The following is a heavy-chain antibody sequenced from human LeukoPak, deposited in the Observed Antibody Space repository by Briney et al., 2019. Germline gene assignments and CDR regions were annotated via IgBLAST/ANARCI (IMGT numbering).Heavy chain of an antibody. J-gene: IGHJ1*01. D-gene: IGHD2-21*02. CDR2: IYYRGST. CDR1: GGSISSYY. Sequence: PSETRSLTCTVSGGSISSYYWSWIRQPPGKGLEWIGYIYYRGSTNYNPSLKSRVTISVDTSKNQFSLKLSSVTAADTAVYYCARFVVVTAIRGYFQHWGQGTLVTVSS. V-gene: IGHV4-59*01. CDR3: ARFVVVTAIRGYFQH.